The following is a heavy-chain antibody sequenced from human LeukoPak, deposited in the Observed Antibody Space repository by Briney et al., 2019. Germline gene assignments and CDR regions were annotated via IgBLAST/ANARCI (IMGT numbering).Heavy chain of an antibody. CDR1: GGSISSYY. CDR2: IYTSGST. V-gene: IGHV4-4*07. Sequence: PSETLSLTCTVSGGSISSYYWSWIRQPAGKGLEWIGRIYTSGSTNYNPSPKSRVTMSVDTSKNQFSLKLSSVTAADTAVYYCARGKYNWNDGYDSGIDYWGQGTLVTVSS. J-gene: IGHJ4*02. D-gene: IGHD1-1*01. CDR3: ARGKYNWNDGYDSGIDY.